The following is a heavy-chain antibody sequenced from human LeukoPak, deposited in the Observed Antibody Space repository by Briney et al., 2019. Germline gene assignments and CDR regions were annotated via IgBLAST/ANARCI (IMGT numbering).Heavy chain of an antibody. D-gene: IGHD2-2*01. Sequence: TGGSLRLSCAASGFTFSNYNMKWVRQAPGKGLEWVSSITSISSYIYYAGSVKGRFSISRGNAKNSLYLQMNSLRAEDTAVYYCARESTSFYGMDVWGQGTTVTVSS. CDR2: ITSISSYI. V-gene: IGHV3-21*01. J-gene: IGHJ6*02. CDR3: ARESTSFYGMDV. CDR1: GFTFSNYN.